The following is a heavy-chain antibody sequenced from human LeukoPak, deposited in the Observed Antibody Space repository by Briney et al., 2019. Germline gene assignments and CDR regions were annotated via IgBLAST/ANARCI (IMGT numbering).Heavy chain of an antibody. CDR1: GGTFSSYA. CDR2: IIPIFGTA. V-gene: IGHV1-69*01. J-gene: IGHJ3*02. Sequence: SVKVSCKASGGTFSSYAISWVRQAPGQGLEWMGGIIPIFGTANYAQKFQGRVTITADESTSTAYMELSSLRSEDTAVYYCARAPTNYYDSSGYLYAFDIWGQGTMVTVSS. D-gene: IGHD3-22*01. CDR3: ARAPTNYYDSSGYLYAFDI.